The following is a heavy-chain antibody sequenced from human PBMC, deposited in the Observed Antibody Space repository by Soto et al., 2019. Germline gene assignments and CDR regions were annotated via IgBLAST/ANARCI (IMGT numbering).Heavy chain of an antibody. Sequence: GGSLRLSCAASGFTFSSYSMNWVRQAPGKGLEWVSSISSSSSYIYYADSVKGRFTISRDNAKNSLYLQMNSLRAEDTAVYYCARDDSWEYTFDYWGQGTLVTVSS. V-gene: IGHV3-21*01. D-gene: IGHD6-13*01. CDR2: ISSSSSYI. J-gene: IGHJ4*02. CDR3: ARDDSWEYTFDY. CDR1: GFTFSSYS.